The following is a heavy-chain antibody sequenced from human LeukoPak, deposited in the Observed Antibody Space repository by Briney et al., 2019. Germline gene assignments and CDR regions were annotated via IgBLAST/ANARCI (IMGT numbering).Heavy chain of an antibody. D-gene: IGHD3-9*01. V-gene: IGHV3-48*03. CDR3: ARDQYFGALDY. CDR2: ISSSGSTI. J-gene: IGHJ4*02. Sequence: GGSLRLSRAASGFTFSSYEMNWVRQAPGKGLEWVSYISSSGSTIYYADSVKGRFTISRDNAKNSLYLQMNSLRAEDTAVYYCARDQYFGALDYWGQGTLVTVSS. CDR1: GFTFSSYE.